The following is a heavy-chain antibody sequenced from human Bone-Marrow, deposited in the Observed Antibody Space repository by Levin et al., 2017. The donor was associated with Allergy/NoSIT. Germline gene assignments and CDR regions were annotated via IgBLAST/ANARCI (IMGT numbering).Heavy chain of an antibody. D-gene: IGHD4-17*01. CDR1: GGSIRNSDFY. J-gene: IGHJ4*02. V-gene: IGHV4-39*01. CDR2: KYDSGSG. Sequence: GSLRLSCSVSGGSIRNSDFYWGWIRQAPGKGLEWIGSKYDSGSGYYNPSLKSRVTISIDTSKNQFSLKLTSVTAADTAVYDCARDYGDPTGYFDYWGQGTLVTVSS. CDR3: ARDYGDPTGYFDY.